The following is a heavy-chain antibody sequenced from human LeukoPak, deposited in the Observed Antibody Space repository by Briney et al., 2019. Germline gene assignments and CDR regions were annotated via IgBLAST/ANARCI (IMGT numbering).Heavy chain of an antibody. CDR3: ATASTVTTERGSVVRAFDI. CDR1: GYTFTSYD. V-gene: IGHV1-8*01. J-gene: IGHJ3*02. CDR2: MNPNSGNT. D-gene: IGHD4-17*01. Sequence: ASVKVSCKASGYTFTSYDINWVRQATGQGLEWMGWMNPNSGNTGYAQKFQGRVTMTRSTSISTAYMELSSLRSEDTAVYYCATASTVTTERGSVVRAFDIWGQGTMVTVSS.